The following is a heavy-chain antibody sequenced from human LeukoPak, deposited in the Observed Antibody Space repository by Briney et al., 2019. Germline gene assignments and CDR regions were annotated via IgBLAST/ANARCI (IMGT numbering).Heavy chain of an antibody. Sequence: SQTLSLTCTVSGGSISSGGYYWSWIRQPPGKGLEWIGCIYYSGKTYDSPSLKSRVTISVDTSKNQFSLKLSSVTAADTAVYYCARVYGANPPDAWGQGTLVTVSS. D-gene: IGHD4-17*01. CDR3: ARVYGANPPDA. CDR1: GGSISSGGYY. J-gene: IGHJ5*02. CDR2: IYYSGKT. V-gene: IGHV4-31*03.